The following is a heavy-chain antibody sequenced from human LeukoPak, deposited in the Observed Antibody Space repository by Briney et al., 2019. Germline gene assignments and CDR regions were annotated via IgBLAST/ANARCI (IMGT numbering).Heavy chain of an antibody. J-gene: IGHJ4*02. Sequence: SETLSLTCTVSGVSISSSNSYWGWIRQPPGKGLEWIGSIYYSGNTYYSASLKSQVSISIDTSKNQFSLKLTSVTAADTAVYYCARQTGSGLFILPGGQGTLVTVSS. CDR3: ARQTGSGLFILP. D-gene: IGHD3/OR15-3a*01. V-gene: IGHV4-39*01. CDR2: IYYSGNT. CDR1: GVSISSSNSY.